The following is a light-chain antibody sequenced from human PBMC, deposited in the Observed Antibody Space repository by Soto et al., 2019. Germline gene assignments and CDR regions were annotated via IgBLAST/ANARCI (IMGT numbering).Light chain of an antibody. CDR1: QSVSIW. J-gene: IGKJ2*01. Sequence: DIQLTQSPSTLSASVGDRVTITCRASQSVSIWLAWYQQKPGRAPKLLIYDASNLQNGVPSRFSGSGSGTEFSLTISSLQADDFATYYCQQYETYSHFGQGTKVDIK. V-gene: IGKV1-5*01. CDR3: QQYETYSH. CDR2: DAS.